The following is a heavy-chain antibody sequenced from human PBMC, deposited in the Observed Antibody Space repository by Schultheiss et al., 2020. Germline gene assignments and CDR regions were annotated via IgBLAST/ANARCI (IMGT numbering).Heavy chain of an antibody. J-gene: IGHJ4*02. CDR2: INPNSGGT. Sequence: ASVKVSCKASGYTFTGYYMHWVRQAPGQGLEWMGWINPNSGGTNYAQKFQGRVTMTRDTSISTAYMELSGLRSDDTAVYYCARDPPLGHCSTTACSGFDYWGQGTLVTVSS. CDR1: GYTFTGYY. CDR3: ARDPPLGHCSTTACSGFDY. V-gene: IGHV1-2*02. D-gene: IGHD2-2*01.